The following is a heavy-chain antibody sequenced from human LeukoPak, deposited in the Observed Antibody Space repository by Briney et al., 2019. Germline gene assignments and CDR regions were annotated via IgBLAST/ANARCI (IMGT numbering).Heavy chain of an antibody. D-gene: IGHD1-1*01. CDR3: ARDHNYAFDI. CDR1: GFPFIEYS. CDR2: IWKDSEKT. J-gene: IGHJ4*02. Sequence: GGSLRLSCTASGFPFIEYSMKGGRHAPGKGGEWGSYIWKDSEKTKYADSVRGRFTISADKEKKSLYMKMNSLRGEDRGVYYSARDHNYAFDICGPGTLVSVAS. V-gene: IGHV3-48*01.